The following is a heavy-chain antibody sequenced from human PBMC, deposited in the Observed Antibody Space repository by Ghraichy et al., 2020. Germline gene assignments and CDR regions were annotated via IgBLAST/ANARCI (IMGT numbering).Heavy chain of an antibody. V-gene: IGHV1-69*13. CDR3: ARDVEMATIIGGGWFDP. J-gene: IGHJ5*02. CDR2: IIPIFGTA. Sequence: SVKVSCKASGGTFSSYAISWVRQAPGQGLEWMGGIIPIFGTANYAQKFQGRVTITADESTSTAYMELSSLRSEDTAVYYCARDVEMATIIGGGWFDPWGQGTLVTVSS. D-gene: IGHD5-24*01. CDR1: GGTFSSYA.